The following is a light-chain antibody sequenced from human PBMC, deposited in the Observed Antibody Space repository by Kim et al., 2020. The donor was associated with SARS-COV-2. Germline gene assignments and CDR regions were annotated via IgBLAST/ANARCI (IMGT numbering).Light chain of an antibody. Sequence: SSELTQDPAVSVALGQTVRITCQGDSLRSYYASWYQQKPGQAPVLVIYGKNNRHSGIPDRFSGYSSGNTASLTITGAQAEDEADYYCNSRDSSGNHVVFGGGTQLTVL. J-gene: IGLJ2*01. V-gene: IGLV3-19*01. CDR1: SLRSYY. CDR2: GKN. CDR3: NSRDSSGNHVV.